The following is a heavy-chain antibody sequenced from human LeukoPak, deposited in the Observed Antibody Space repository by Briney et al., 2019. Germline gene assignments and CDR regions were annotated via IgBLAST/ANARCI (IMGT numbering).Heavy chain of an antibody. J-gene: IGHJ6*02. D-gene: IGHD5-12*01. CDR2: IFYSGST. CDR3: ARDKLGTRWLPTRPYGMDV. CDR1: GGSITSSSFY. Sequence: PSETLSLTCTVSGGSITSSSFYWGWIRQPPGKGLEWIGSIFYSGSTYYNPSLKSRVTISLDTSKNQFSLKLSSVTAADTAVYYCARDKLGTRWLPTRPYGMDVWGQGTTVTVSS. V-gene: IGHV4-39*07.